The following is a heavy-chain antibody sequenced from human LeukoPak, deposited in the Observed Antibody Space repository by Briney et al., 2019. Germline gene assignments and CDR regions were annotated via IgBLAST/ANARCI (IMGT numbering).Heavy chain of an antibody. D-gene: IGHD3-16*02. V-gene: IGHV3-23*01. Sequence: QSGGSLRLSCAASGFTFSSHAMSWVRQAPGKGLEWVSAISGSGGSTYYADSVKGRFTISRDNSKNTLYLQMNSLRAEDTAVYYCAKSPTFGGVIVIGYYFDYWGQGTLVTVSS. CDR2: ISGSGGST. CDR3: AKSPTFGGVIVIGYYFDY. CDR1: GFTFSSHA. J-gene: IGHJ4*02.